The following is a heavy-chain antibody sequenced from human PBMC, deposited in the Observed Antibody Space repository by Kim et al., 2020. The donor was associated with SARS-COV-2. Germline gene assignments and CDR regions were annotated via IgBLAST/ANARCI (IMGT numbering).Heavy chain of an antibody. CDR2: IYPGDSDT. J-gene: IGHJ6*02. V-gene: IGHV5-51*01. Sequence: GESLKISCKGSGYSFTSYWIGWVRQMPGKGLEWMGIIYPGDSDTRYSPSFQGQVTISADKSISTAYLQWSSLKASDTAMYYCARQNGGYCSSTSCLYYYYYYGMDVWGQGTTVTVSS. D-gene: IGHD2-2*01. CDR3: ARQNGGYCSSTSCLYYYYYYGMDV. CDR1: GYSFTSYW.